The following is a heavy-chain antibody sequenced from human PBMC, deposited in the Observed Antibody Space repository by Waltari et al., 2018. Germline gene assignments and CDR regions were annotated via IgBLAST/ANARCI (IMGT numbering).Heavy chain of an antibody. CDR3: AGSFDY. CDR2: ISYDGSNK. J-gene: IGHJ4*02. V-gene: IGHV3-30-3*01. Sequence: QVQLVESGGGVVQPGRSLRLSCAASGFTFSSYAMHWVRQAPGKGLEWVAVISYDGSNKYYADSVKGRFTIFRDNSKNTLYLQMNSLRAEDTAVYYCAGSFDYWGQGTLVTVSS. CDR1: GFTFSSYA.